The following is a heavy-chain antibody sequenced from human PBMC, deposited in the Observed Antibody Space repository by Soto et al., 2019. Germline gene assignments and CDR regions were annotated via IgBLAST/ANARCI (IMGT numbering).Heavy chain of an antibody. V-gene: IGHV4-59*02. CDR3: ARGGLSPFDS. D-gene: IGHD3-16*01. CDR2: SYYSGSP. Sequence: PFETLSLTCTVSGGSVSSQYWTWIRQPPGKGLEWIGYSYYSGSPNYNPSLKSRVTISVDTSKNQFSLTLSSVTAADTAVYYCARGGLSPFDSWGQGTLVTVSS. J-gene: IGHJ4*02. CDR1: GGSVSSQY.